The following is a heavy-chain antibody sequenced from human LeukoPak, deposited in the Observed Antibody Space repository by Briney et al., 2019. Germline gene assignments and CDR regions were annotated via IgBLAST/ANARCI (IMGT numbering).Heavy chain of an antibody. D-gene: IGHD3-10*01. CDR1: GYTFTGYY. Sequence: ASVKVSCKASGYTFTGYYMHWVRQAPGQGLEWMGWINPNSGGTNYAQKFQGRVTMTGDTSISTAYMELSRLRSDDTAVYYCARETPMVRGVNLAFDIWGQGTMVTVSS. CDR2: INPNSGGT. V-gene: IGHV1-2*02. CDR3: ARETPMVRGVNLAFDI. J-gene: IGHJ3*02.